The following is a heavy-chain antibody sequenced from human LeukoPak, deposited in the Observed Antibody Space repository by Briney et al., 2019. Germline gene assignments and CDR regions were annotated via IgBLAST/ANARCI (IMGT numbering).Heavy chain of an antibody. D-gene: IGHD1-1*01. V-gene: IGHV1-69*05. Sequence: VASVEVSCKASGGTFNSYTITWVRQAPGQGLEWMGGISPISGTTNYAQKFQGRVTITTDESTSTAYMELSSLRSEDTAAYYCATPPTGTTTTGEYYFDYWGQGTLVTVSS. CDR2: ISPISGTT. CDR1: GGTFNSYT. CDR3: ATPPTGTTTTGEYYFDY. J-gene: IGHJ4*02.